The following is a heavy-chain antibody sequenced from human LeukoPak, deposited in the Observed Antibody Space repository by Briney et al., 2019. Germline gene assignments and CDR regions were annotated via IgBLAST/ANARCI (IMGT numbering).Heavy chain of an antibody. J-gene: IGHJ4*02. D-gene: IGHD3-3*01. CDR1: GFTFSRYP. CDR2: ISGNGGST. Sequence: GGSLRLSCSASGFTFSRYPMHWVRQAPGKGLEYVSAISGNGGSTYYADSVKGRCTISRDNSKNTLYLQMSSLRTEDTAIYYCVKAQYDFWSGLDYWGQGTLVTVSS. V-gene: IGHV3-64D*09. CDR3: VKAQYDFWSGLDY.